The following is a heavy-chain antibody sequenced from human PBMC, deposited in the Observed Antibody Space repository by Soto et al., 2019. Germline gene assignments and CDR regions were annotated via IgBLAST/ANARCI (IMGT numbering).Heavy chain of an antibody. D-gene: IGHD5-12*01. V-gene: IGHV1-69*13. CDR2: IVPVFGRP. CDR1: GGSFGNSA. J-gene: IGHJ4*02. CDR3: AREGSGYNF. Sequence: GASVKVSCKASGGSFGNSAINWVLQTPGQGLEWMGGIVPVFGRPNYAQRFRGRLTITADESTSTGYMELISLRSDDTAVYYCAREGSGYNFWGQGTLVTVSS.